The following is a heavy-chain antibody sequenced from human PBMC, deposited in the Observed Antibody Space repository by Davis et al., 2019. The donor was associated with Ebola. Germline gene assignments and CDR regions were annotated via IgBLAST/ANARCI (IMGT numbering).Heavy chain of an antibody. Sequence: SETLSLTCAVYGGSFSGYYWSWIRQPPGKGLEWIGEINHSGSTNYNPSLKSRVTISVDTSKNRFSLKLSSVTAADTAVYYCARRGYQLVYYYGMDVWGQGTTVTVSS. V-gene: IGHV4-34*01. CDR1: GGSFSGYY. CDR2: INHSGST. D-gene: IGHD2-2*01. CDR3: ARRGYQLVYYYGMDV. J-gene: IGHJ6*02.